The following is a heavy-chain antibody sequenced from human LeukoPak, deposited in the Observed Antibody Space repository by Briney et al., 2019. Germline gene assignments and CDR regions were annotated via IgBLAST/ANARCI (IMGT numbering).Heavy chain of an antibody. D-gene: IGHD3-9*01. J-gene: IGHJ4*02. CDR3: ARATNYAILTGYNYFDY. CDR2: IYYSGST. V-gene: IGHV4-59*01. CDR1: GGSISGYY. Sequence: SETLSLTCTVSGGSISGYYWSWVRQPPGKGLEWIGDIYYSGSTNYNPSLKSRVTISVDTSKNQFSLKLSSVTAADTAVYYCARATNYAILTGYNYFDYWGQGTLVTVSS.